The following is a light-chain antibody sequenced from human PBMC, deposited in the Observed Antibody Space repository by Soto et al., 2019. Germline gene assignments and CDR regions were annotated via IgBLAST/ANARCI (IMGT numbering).Light chain of an antibody. CDR3: CSYAGSANV. Sequence: QSVLTQPASVSESPGQSITISCTGTSSDIGSYKFVSWYQHHPGKAPKLMIYEGSKRPSGVSDRFSGSKSGNTASLTISGLQADDEADYCCCSYAGSANVFGTGTKVTVL. J-gene: IGLJ1*01. CDR2: EGS. V-gene: IGLV2-23*03. CDR1: SSDIGSYKF.